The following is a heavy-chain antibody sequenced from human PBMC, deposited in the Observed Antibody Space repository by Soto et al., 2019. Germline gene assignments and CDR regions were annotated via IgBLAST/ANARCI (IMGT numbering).Heavy chain of an antibody. CDR1: GYTFTGYY. CDR3: ARAYSYGYGLYFDY. Sequence: ASVKVSCKASGYTFTGYYMHWVRQAPGQGLEWMGWINPNSGGTNYAQKFQGWVTMTRDTSISTAYMELSRLRSDDTAVYYCARAYSYGYGLYFDYWGQGTLVTVSS. V-gene: IGHV1-2*04. CDR2: INPNSGGT. J-gene: IGHJ4*02. D-gene: IGHD5-18*01.